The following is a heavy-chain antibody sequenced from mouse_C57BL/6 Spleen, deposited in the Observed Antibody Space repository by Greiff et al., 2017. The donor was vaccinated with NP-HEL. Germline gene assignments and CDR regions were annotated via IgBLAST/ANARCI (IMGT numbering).Heavy chain of an antibody. CDR3: AAGAVGGY. D-gene: IGHD1-1*01. J-gene: IGHJ2*01. CDR2: IDPSDSDT. V-gene: IGHV1-50*01. Sequence: QVQLQQPGAELVKPGASVKLSCKASGYTFTSYWMQWVKQRPGQGLEWIGEIDPSDSDTNYNQKFKGKATLTVDTSSSTAYMQLSSLTSEDSAVYYCAAGAVGGYWGQGTTLTVSS. CDR1: GYTFTSYW.